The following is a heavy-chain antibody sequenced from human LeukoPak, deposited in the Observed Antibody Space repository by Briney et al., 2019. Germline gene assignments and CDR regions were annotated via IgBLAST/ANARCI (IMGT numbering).Heavy chain of an antibody. CDR1: GFTFSSYA. J-gene: IGHJ4*02. CDR3: AKGLVPAAIRVVDY. V-gene: IGHV3-23*01. D-gene: IGHD2-2*01. Sequence: GGSLRLSCAASGFTFSSYAMSWVRQAPGKGLEWVSAISASGGSTYYADSVKGRFTISRDNSQNTLYLQVNSLGAEDTAVYYCAKGLVPAAIRVVDYWGQGTLVTVSS. CDR2: ISASGGST.